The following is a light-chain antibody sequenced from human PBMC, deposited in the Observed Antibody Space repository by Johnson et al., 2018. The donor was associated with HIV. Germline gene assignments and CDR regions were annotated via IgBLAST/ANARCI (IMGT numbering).Light chain of an antibody. CDR2: DNN. V-gene: IGLV1-51*01. Sequence: QSVLTQPPSVSAAPGQKVTISCSGSSSNIGNNYVSWYQQLPGTAPKLLIYDNNKRPSGIPDRFSGSKSGTSATMGITGLQTGDEADYYCGTWDNSLSACVFGTGTKVTVL. CDR3: GTWDNSLSACV. J-gene: IGLJ1*01. CDR1: SSNIGNNY.